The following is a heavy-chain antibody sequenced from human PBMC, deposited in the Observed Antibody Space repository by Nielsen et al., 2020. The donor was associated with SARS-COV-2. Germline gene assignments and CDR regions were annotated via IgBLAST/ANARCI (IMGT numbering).Heavy chain of an antibody. D-gene: IGHD6-19*01. Sequence: GESLKISCAASGLTFNTYSMIWVRQAPGGGLEGVSHISSRGRYIYYADSVKGRFTISRDNAKNSLYLQMNSLRAEDTAVYYCARVAGTPPVSYSYFDLWGRGTLVTVSS. CDR1: GLTFNTYS. CDR2: ISSRGRYI. V-gene: IGHV3-21*04. J-gene: IGHJ2*01. CDR3: ARVAGTPPVSYSYFDL.